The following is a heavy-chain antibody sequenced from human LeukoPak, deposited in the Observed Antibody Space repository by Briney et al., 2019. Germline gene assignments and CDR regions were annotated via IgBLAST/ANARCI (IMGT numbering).Heavy chain of an antibody. CDR2: ISGSGGST. CDR1: GFTFSSYA. CDR3: AKSKYSSSWFGEYYFDY. D-gene: IGHD6-13*01. V-gene: IGHV3-23*01. J-gene: IGHJ4*02. Sequence: GGSLRLSCAASGFTFSSYAMSWVRQAPGQGLEWVSAISGSGGSTYYADSVKGRFTISRDNSKNTLYLQMNSLRAEDTAVYYCAKSKYSSSWFGEYYFDYWGQGTLVTVSS.